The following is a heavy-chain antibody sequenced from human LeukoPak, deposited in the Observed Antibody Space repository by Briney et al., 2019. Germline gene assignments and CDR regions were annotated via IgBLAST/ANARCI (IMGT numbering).Heavy chain of an antibody. CDR3: ARDGYYYGSGSYYKVDFDY. Sequence: PGGSLRLSCAASGFTFSSYEMHWVRQAPGKGLEWVSYISSSGSTIYYADSVKGRFTISRDNAKNSLYLQMNSLRAEDTAVYYCARDGYYYGSGSYYKVDFDYWGQGTLVTVSS. CDR1: GFTFSSYE. CDR2: ISSSGSTI. V-gene: IGHV3-48*03. J-gene: IGHJ4*02. D-gene: IGHD3-10*01.